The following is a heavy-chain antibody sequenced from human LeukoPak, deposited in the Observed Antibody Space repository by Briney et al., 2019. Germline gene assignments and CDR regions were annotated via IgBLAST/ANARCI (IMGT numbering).Heavy chain of an antibody. CDR2: ISYDGSNK. V-gene: IGHV3-30*18. CDR1: GFTFSSYG. D-gene: IGHD3-10*01. J-gene: IGHJ6*02. CDR3: AKAGPPNYYGSGSYYKRGGFYYGMDV. Sequence: GGSLRLSCAASGFTFSSYGMHWVRQAPGKGLEWVAVISYDGSNKYYADSVKGRFTISRDNSKNTLYLQMNSLRAEDTAVYYCAKAGPPNYYGSGSYYKRGGFYYGMDVWGQGTTVTVSS.